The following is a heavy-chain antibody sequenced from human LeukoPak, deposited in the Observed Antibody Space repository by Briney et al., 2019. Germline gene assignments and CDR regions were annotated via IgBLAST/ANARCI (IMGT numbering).Heavy chain of an antibody. CDR3: ARDSTLSNY. V-gene: IGHV3-7*04. D-gene: IGHD3-16*01. J-gene: IGHJ4*02. Sequence: SGGSLRLSCAASGLIFSSYWMTWVRQAPGKGLEWVATIKYDGSETYYVDSVRGRVSISRDNAKNSLYLQMNSLRAEDTAVYYCARDSTLSNYWGQGTLVTVSS. CDR1: GLIFSSYW. CDR2: IKYDGSET.